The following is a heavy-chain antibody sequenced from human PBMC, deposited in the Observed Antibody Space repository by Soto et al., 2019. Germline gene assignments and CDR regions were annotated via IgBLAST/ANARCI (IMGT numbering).Heavy chain of an antibody. D-gene: IGHD4-17*01. Sequence: QVQLQESGPGVMKPSGTLSLTCTVSGDSISSIKWWCWVRQPPGERLEWIGEVFHSGTANYNPSLRSRFTFSVVTSKNEFSLKLTSVSAADTAVYYCAIASGDYLVLGGSFLDSWGQGTLVTVSS. CDR1: GDSISSIKW. J-gene: IGHJ4*02. CDR3: AIASGDYLVLGGSFLDS. V-gene: IGHV4-4*02. CDR2: VFHSGTA.